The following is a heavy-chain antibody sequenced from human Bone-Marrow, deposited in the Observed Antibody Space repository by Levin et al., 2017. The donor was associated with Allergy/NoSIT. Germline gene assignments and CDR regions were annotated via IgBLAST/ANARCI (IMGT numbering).Heavy chain of an antibody. V-gene: IGHV4-34*01. CDR1: GGSFSGSY. D-gene: IGHD3-9*01. CDR3: ARSGGSYFDWLSNELNWFDP. J-gene: IGHJ5*02. Sequence: SQTLSLTCAVYGGSFSGSYWSWIRQPPGKGLEWIGEINHSGSTNYNPSLKSRVTISVDTSKNQFSLKLSSVTAADTAVYYCARSGGSYFDWLSNELNWFDPWGQGTLVTVSS. CDR2: INHSGST.